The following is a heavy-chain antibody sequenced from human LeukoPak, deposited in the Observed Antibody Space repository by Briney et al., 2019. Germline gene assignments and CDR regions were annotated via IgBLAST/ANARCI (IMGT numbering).Heavy chain of an antibody. Sequence: GESLKISCKGSRYRFSSYWIGWVRQMPGKGLEWMGIIYPGDSDTRYSPTFQGQVTISADKSINTAYVQWSSLKASDTAMYYCARGGGIAAAGNGVNYFYYLDVWGKGTTVTVSS. CDR2: IYPGDSDT. CDR3: ARGGGIAAAGNGVNYFYYLDV. D-gene: IGHD6-13*01. V-gene: IGHV5-51*01. CDR1: RYRFSSYW. J-gene: IGHJ6*03.